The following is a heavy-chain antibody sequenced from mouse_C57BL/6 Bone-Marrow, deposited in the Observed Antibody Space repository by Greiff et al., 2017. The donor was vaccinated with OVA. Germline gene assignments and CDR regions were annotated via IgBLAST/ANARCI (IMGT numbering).Heavy chain of an antibody. J-gene: IGHJ3*01. CDR3: PNSNYVRFAY. CDR1: GYTFTDHI. V-gene: IGHV1-11*01. D-gene: IGHD2-5*01. CDR2: IYPVSGET. Sequence: QVQLKESGAELASPGASVTLSCKASGYTFTDHIMNWVKKRPGQGLEWIGRIYPVSGETTYNQKFMGKATFSVDRSSSKVDMVLNSLTSEDPAVYYFPNSNYVRFAYWGQGTLVTVSA.